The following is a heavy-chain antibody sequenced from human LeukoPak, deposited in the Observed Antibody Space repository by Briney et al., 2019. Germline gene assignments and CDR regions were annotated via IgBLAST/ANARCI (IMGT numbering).Heavy chain of an antibody. J-gene: IGHJ4*02. CDR3: ARGIWSATRVDYYLDN. V-gene: IGHV1-3*01. CDR2: INAGNGHT. CDR1: GGTFSKYT. Sequence: ASVKVSCKASGGTFSKYTISWVRQRPGQGLEWMGWINAGNGHTKYSQNFQGRVTITRDSSANIVYMELSSLTSEDTAVYYCARGIWSATRVDYYLDNWGQGTLVTVSS. D-gene: IGHD5-24*01.